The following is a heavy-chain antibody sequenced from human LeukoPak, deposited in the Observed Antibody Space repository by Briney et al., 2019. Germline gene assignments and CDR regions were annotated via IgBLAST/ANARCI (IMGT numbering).Heavy chain of an antibody. V-gene: IGHV4-59*01. CDR1: GGSISSYY. Sequence: SETLSLTCTVSGGSISSYYWSWIRQPPGKGLEWIGYIYYSGSTNYNPSLKSRVTMSVDTSKNQFSLNLRSVTAADTAVYYCARDRYNYGFWGQGILVTVSS. CDR2: IYYSGST. D-gene: IGHD5-18*01. CDR3: ARDRYNYGF. J-gene: IGHJ4*02.